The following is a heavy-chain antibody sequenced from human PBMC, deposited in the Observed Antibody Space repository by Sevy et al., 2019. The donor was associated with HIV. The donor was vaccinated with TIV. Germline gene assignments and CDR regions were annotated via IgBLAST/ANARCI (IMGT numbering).Heavy chain of an antibody. CDR2: IDPSGGSR. CDR3: AGGDCGADCSPHWFDP. D-gene: IGHD2-21*01. Sequence: ASVKVSCKASGYTFTNFYMHWVRQAPGQGLEWMGIIDPSGGSRRYAQKFQGRVTMTRDTSTSTVYMVLSSLRSEDTAVYYCAGGDCGADCSPHWFDPWGQGSLVTVSS. CDR1: GYTFTNFY. J-gene: IGHJ5*02. V-gene: IGHV1-46*03.